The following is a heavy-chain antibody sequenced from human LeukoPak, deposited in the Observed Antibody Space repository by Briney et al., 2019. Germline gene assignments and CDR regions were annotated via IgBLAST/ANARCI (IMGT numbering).Heavy chain of an antibody. Sequence: SETLSLTCTVSGGSISSGGYYWSWIRQHPGKGLEWIGYIYYSGSTYYNPSLKSRVTISVDTSKNQFSLKLSSVTAADTAVYYCARGSSSYYYDSSGYYYYYYGMDVWGQGTTVTVSS. D-gene: IGHD3-22*01. V-gene: IGHV4-31*03. CDR3: ARGSSSYYYDSSGYYYYYYGMDV. J-gene: IGHJ6*02. CDR2: IYYSGST. CDR1: GGSISSGGYY.